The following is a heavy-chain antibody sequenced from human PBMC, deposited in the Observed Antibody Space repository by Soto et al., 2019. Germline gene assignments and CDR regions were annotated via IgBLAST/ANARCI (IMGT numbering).Heavy chain of an antibody. CDR1: GFTFDDYA. J-gene: IGHJ2*01. CDR2: ISWNSGSI. CDR3: AKDTGLYYWYFDL. V-gene: IGHV3-9*01. D-gene: IGHD3-16*02. Sequence: EVQLVESGGGLVQPGRSLRLSCAASGFTFDDYAMHWVRQAPGKGLEWVSGISWNSGSIGYADSVKGRFTISRDNAKNSLYLPMNSLRAEDTALYYCAKDTGLYYWYFDLWGRGTLVTVSS.